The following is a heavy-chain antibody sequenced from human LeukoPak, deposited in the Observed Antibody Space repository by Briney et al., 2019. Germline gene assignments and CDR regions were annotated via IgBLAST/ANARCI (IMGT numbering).Heavy chain of an antibody. CDR2: ISGSGGSI. Sequence: GGSLRLSCAASGFTFSSYAMSWVRQAPGKGLEWVSGISGSGGSIHYADSVKGRFTISRDNSKNTLYLQMNSLRAEDTAVYYCARGQIAEIDYWGQGTLVTVSS. V-gene: IGHV3-23*01. CDR3: ARGQIAEIDY. D-gene: IGHD1-14*01. J-gene: IGHJ4*02. CDR1: GFTFSSYA.